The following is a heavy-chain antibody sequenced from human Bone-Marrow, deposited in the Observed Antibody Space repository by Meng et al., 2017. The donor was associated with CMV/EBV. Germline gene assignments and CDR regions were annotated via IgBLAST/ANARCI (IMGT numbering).Heavy chain of an antibody. V-gene: IGHV4-59*12. J-gene: IGHJ4*02. CDR2: IIYTGTT. CDR3: AREGNYIDS. Sequence: GSLRLSCTVSGGSIGYYSWTWIRQSPEKRLEWIGYIIYTGTTTYNPSFESRVTMSIDPSKNQFTLRLTSVTAADTAVYYCAREGNYIDSCGQGSLVTVSS. CDR1: GGSIGYYS.